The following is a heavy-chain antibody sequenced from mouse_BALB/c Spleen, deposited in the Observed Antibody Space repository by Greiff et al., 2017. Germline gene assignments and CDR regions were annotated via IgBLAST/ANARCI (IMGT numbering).Heavy chain of an antibody. CDR2: ISYSGST. Sequence: EVQLQESGPGLVKPSQSLSLTCTVTGYSITSDYAWNWIRQFPGNKLEWMGYISYSGSTSYNPSLKSRISITRDTSKNQFFLQLNSVTTEDTATYYCARDDIESYFDYWGQGTTLTVSS. CDR1: GYSITSDYA. J-gene: IGHJ2*01. V-gene: IGHV3-2*02. D-gene: IGHD1-3*01. CDR3: ARDDIESYFDY.